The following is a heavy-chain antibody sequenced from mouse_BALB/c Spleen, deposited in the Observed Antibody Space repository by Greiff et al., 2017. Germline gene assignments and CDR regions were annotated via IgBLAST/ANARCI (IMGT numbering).Heavy chain of an antibody. D-gene: IGHD2-3*01. CDR3: ALYDGYLYFDY. V-gene: IGHV1S56*01. J-gene: IGHJ2*01. CDR1: GYTFTSYY. Sequence: QVQLQQSGPELVKPGASVRISCKASGYTFTSYYIHWVKQRPGQGLEWIGWIYPGNVNTKYNEKFKGKATLTADKSSSTAYMQLSSLTSGDSAVYFCALYDGYLYFDYWGQGTTLTVSS. CDR2: IYPGNVNT.